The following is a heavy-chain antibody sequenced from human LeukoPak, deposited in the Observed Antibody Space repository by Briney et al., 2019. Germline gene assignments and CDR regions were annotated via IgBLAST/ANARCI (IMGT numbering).Heavy chain of an antibody. CDR1: GFTFSSYS. D-gene: IGHD3-22*01. CDR3: ARGLDYYDSSGYHE. Sequence: GGSPRLSCAASGFTFSSYSMNWVRQAPGKGLEWVSSISSSSSYIYYADSVKGRFTISRDNAKNSLYLQMNSLRAEDTAVYYCARGLDYYDSSGYHEWGQGTLVTVSS. V-gene: IGHV3-21*01. CDR2: ISSSSSYI. J-gene: IGHJ4*02.